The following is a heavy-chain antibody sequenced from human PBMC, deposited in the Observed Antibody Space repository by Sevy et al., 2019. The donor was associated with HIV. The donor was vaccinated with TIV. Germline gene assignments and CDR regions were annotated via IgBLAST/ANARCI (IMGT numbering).Heavy chain of an antibody. CDR3: ARARYCSSTRCSPEGDYYYGMDV. CDR2: ISYDGSNK. CDR1: GFTFSSYA. J-gene: IGHJ6*02. D-gene: IGHD2-2*01. V-gene: IGHV3-30*04. Sequence: GGSLRLSCAASGFTFSSYAMHWVRQAPGKGLEWVAVISYDGSNKYYADSVKGRFTISRDNSKNTLYLQMNSLRAEDTAVYYCARARYCSSTRCSPEGDYYYGMDVWGQGTTVTVSS.